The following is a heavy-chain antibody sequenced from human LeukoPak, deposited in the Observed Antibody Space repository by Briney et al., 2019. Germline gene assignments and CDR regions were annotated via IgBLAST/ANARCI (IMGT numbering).Heavy chain of an antibody. Sequence: SVKVSCKASGGTFSSYAISWVRQAPGQGLEWMGGIIPIFGTANYAQKFQGRVTITTDESTSTAYMELSSLISEDTAVYYCAREQKYLLPGTYFDYWGQGTLVTVSS. D-gene: IGHD2-2*01. V-gene: IGHV1-69*05. CDR1: GGTFSSYA. CDR3: AREQKYLLPGTYFDY. CDR2: IIPIFGTA. J-gene: IGHJ4*02.